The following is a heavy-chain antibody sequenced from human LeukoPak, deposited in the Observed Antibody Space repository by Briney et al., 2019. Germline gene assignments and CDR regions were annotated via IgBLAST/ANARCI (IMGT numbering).Heavy chain of an antibody. CDR2: IYYSGST. CDR1: GGSISSGGYY. CDR3: ASISVGTNWFDP. J-gene: IGHJ5*02. Sequence: PSETLSLTCTVSGGSISSGGYYWSWIRQHPGKGLEYIGYIYYSGSTYYIPSLKSRVTISMDTPKNQFSLKVNSVTAADTAVYYCASISVGTNWFDPWGQGTPVTVSS. V-gene: IGHV4-31*03. D-gene: IGHD1-1*01.